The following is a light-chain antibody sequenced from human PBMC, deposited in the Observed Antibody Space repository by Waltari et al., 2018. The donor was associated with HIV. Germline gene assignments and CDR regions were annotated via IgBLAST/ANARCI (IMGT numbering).Light chain of an antibody. V-gene: IGKV4-1*01. J-gene: IGKJ3*01. CDR2: WAS. CDR3: QQYYTTPLFT. Sequence: DIVMTQSPDSLAVSLGEGATINCKSSQSVLQSANDKNYLAWYQQKPGQPPKLLIYWASYRESGVPDRFSGSGSGTDFTLTISSLQAEDVAVYYCQQYYTTPLFTFGPGTRVDIK. CDR1: QSVLQSANDKNY.